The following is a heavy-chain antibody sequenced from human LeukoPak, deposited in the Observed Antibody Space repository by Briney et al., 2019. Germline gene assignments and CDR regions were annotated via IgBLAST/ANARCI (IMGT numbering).Heavy chain of an antibody. D-gene: IGHD6-13*01. CDR1: GFTFSSYA. J-gene: IGHJ4*02. V-gene: IGHV4-4*07. CDR3: ARGRGSSWYYLDS. Sequence: PGTSLRLSCAASGFTFSSYAMSWVRQAPGKGLEWIGRIYASGNTNYNPSLKGRVTMTVDTSKNQFSLNLSSVTAADTAVYYCARGRGSSWYYLDSWGQGTLVTVSS. CDR2: IYASGNT.